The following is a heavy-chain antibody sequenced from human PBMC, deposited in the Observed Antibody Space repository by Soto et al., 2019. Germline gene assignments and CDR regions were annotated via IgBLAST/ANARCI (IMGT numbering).Heavy chain of an antibody. CDR2: IYYSGST. V-gene: IGHV4-59*01. CDR1: GGSISSYY. CDR3: ARAEVLDDYYYMDV. Sequence: SETLSLTCTVSGGSISSYYWSWIRQPPGKGLERIGYIYYSGSTNHNPSLKSRVTISVDTSKNQFSLKLSSVTAADTAVYYCARAEVLDDYYYMDVWGKGTTVTVSS. J-gene: IGHJ6*03. D-gene: IGHD2-8*02.